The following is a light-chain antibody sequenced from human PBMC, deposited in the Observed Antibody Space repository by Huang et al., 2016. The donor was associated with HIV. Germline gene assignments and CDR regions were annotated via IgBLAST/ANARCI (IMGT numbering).Light chain of an antibody. CDR3: HQYNNWPPGGT. Sequence: EIIMTQSPATLSLSPGERATLSCRASQSVSTNLSWYQHKPGQAPRLLIHGSSTRATGVPARFSGRGCWTEFTLTISSLQSEDFAGYFCHQYNNWPPGGTFGQGTKVEIK. CDR1: QSVSTN. J-gene: IGKJ1*01. V-gene: IGKV3-15*01. CDR2: GSS.